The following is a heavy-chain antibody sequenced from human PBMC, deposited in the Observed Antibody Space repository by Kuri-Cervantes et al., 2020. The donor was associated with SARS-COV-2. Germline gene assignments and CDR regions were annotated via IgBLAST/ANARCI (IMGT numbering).Heavy chain of an antibody. D-gene: IGHD2-15*01. CDR3: TKVDYCSGGSCYPGGAFDI. V-gene: IGHV3-30*02. CDR1: GFTFSSYA. Sequence: GGSLRLSCAASGFTFSSYAMSWVRQAPGKGLEWVAFIRYDGSNKYYADSLKGRFTISRDNSKNTLYLQMNSLRAEDTAVYYCTKVDYCSGGSCYPGGAFDIWGQGTMVTVSS. CDR2: IRYDGSNK. J-gene: IGHJ3*02.